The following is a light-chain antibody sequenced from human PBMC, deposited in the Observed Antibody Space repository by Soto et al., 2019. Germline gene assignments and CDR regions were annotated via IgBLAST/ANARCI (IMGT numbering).Light chain of an antibody. CDR2: DVS. V-gene: IGLV2-14*03. CDR1: STDIGRYNY. J-gene: IGLJ3*02. CDR3: CSYTISSTLGV. Sequence: QSALTQPASVSGSPGQSITISCTGTSTDIGRYNYVSWYQQHPGKAPKLIIYDVSTRPSGVSNRFSGSKSGNTASLTISGLQAEDEADYYCCSYTISSTLGVFGGGTKVTVL.